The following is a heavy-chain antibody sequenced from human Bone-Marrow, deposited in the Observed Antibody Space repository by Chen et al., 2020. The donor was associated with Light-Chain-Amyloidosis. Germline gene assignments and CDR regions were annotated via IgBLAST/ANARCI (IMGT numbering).Heavy chain of an antibody. CDR3: AKDCGAGGHYCYYYGMDV. CDR2: ISDAGRNR. J-gene: IGHJ6*02. V-gene: IGHV3-30*18. D-gene: IGHD2-21*01. CDR1: GFTFSSYG. Sequence: QVQLVESGGGVVQPGRSLRLSCAASGFTFSSYGMHWVRQAPGKGLEWVPVISDAGRNRSYADAVKGRFTISRDNSKNTLYLHINRLRAEDTALYYCAKDCGAGGHYCYYYGMDVWGPGTTVTVSS.